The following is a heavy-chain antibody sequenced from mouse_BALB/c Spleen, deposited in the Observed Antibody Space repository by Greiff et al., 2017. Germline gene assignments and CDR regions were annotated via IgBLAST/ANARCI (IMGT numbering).Heavy chain of an antibody. D-gene: IGHD1-1*01. V-gene: IGHV7-3*02. CDR2: IRNKANGYTT. Sequence: EVKLVESGGGLVQPGGSLRLSCATSGFTFTDYYMSWVRQPPGKALEWLGFIRNKANGYTTEYSASVKGRFTISRDNSQSILYLQMNTLRAEDSATYYCARRTTVVANFDYWGQGTTLTVSS. CDR3: ARRTTVVANFDY. CDR1: GFTFTDYY. J-gene: IGHJ2*01.